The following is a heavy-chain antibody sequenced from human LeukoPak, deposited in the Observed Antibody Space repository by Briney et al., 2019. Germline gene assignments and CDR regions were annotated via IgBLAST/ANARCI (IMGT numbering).Heavy chain of an antibody. CDR1: GYTFTSYD. J-gene: IGHJ6*02. V-gene: IGHV1-8*01. CDR3: AGVFSAYYDILTGYSVWYGMDV. CDR2: MNPNSGNT. Sequence: GASVKVSCKASGYTFTSYDINWVRQATGQGLEWMGWMNPNSGNTGYAQKFQGRVTMTRNTSISTAYMELSSLRSEDTAVYYCAGVFSAYYDILTGYSVWYGMDVWGQGTTVTVSS. D-gene: IGHD3-9*01.